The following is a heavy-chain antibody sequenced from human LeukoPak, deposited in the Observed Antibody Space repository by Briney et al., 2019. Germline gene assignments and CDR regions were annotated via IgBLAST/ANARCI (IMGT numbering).Heavy chain of an antibody. J-gene: IGHJ5*02. CDR2: IYYSGST. D-gene: IGHD2-21*01. CDR1: GGPISSSSYY. Sequence: SETLSLTCTVSGGPISSSSYYWGWIRQPPGKGLGWIGSIYYSGSTYYNPSLKNRVTISVDTSKNQFSLKLSSVTAADTAVYYCARVGLLPDLYNWFDPWGQGTLVTVSS. CDR3: ARVGLLPDLYNWFDP. V-gene: IGHV4-39*01.